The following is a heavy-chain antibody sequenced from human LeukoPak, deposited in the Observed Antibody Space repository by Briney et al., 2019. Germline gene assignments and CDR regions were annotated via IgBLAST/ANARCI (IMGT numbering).Heavy chain of an antibody. Sequence: PSQTLSLTCTVSGGSISSGGYYWSWIRQHPGKGLEWIGYIYYSGSTYYNPSLKSRVTISVDTSKNQFSLKLSSVTAADTAVYYCARAHFEITMIVVVPNNWVDPWGQGTLVTVSS. CDR2: IYYSGST. CDR3: ARAHFEITMIVVVPNNWVDP. V-gene: IGHV4-31*03. D-gene: IGHD3-22*01. CDR1: GGSISSGGYY. J-gene: IGHJ5*02.